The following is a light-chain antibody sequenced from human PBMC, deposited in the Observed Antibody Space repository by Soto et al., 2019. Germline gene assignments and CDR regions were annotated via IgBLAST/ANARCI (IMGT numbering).Light chain of an antibody. CDR3: QQYNDWPLYT. Sequence: EIVMTQSPTTVSVSPGERATLSCRASQSVNTNLAWYQQKPGQAPRLLISGASTRAPSIAARFTGSGSGTNFTLSISGLQSEDFAVYYCQQYNDWPLYTFGRGTKVDIK. J-gene: IGKJ2*01. CDR1: QSVNTN. CDR2: GAS. V-gene: IGKV3-15*01.